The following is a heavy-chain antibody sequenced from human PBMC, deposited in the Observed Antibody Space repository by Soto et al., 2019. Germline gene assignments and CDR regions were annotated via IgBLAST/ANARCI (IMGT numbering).Heavy chain of an antibody. CDR1: GGTVASSHL. J-gene: IGHJ5*02. D-gene: IGHD2-21*02. V-gene: IGHV4-4*02. Sequence: PSETLSLTCGVSGGTVASSHLWSWVRQSPGRGLEWIGNVYHTGDTNFNPSLQSRVTFSVDKSNDQFSLRLTPVTAADTAVYFCAREIVTAGGNNYFDPWGPGTLVTVYS. CDR3: AREIVTAGGNNYFDP. CDR2: VYHTGDT.